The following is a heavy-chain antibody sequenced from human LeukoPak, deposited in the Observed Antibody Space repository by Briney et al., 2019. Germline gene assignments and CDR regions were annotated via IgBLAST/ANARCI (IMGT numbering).Heavy chain of an antibody. CDR3: ARGSMVAQRTDVFDI. CDR1: GFTFSSYA. D-gene: IGHD2-8*01. J-gene: IGHJ3*02. Sequence: GGSLRLSCAASGFTFSSYAMHWVRQAPGKGLEWVAVISYDGSNKYYADSVKGRFTVSRDNAKNLLYLQINSLRAEDTAVYYCARGSMVAQRTDVFDIWGQGTMVIVSS. V-gene: IGHV3-30-3*01. CDR2: ISYDGSNK.